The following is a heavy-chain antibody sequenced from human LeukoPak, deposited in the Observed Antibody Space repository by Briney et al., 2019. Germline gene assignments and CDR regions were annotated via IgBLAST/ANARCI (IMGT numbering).Heavy chain of an antibody. J-gene: IGHJ4*01. CDR1: GFTFSNSA. Sequence: GGSLRLSCAASGFTFSNSAMSWVRQAPGKGLEWVSTLGGSGITTYYADSVKGRFTISRDNSKNTLYLQMNSLRAEDTAVYYCAKGIYSSGWSYFDYWGHGTLVTVSS. CDR3: AKGIYSSGWSYFDY. D-gene: IGHD6-19*01. CDR2: LGGSGITT. V-gene: IGHV3-23*01.